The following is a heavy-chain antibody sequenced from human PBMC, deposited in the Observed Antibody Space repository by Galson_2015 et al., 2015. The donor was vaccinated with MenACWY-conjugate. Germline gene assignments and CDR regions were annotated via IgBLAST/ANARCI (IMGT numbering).Heavy chain of an antibody. Sequence: SLRLSCAASGFTFSSYGMHWVRQAPGKGLEWVAVISYDGSNKYYADSVKGRFTISRDNSKNTLYLQMNSLRAEDTAVYYCAKDSRIVGATYYGMDVWGQGTTVTVSS. CDR2: ISYDGSNK. V-gene: IGHV3-30*18. CDR1: GFTFSSYG. CDR3: AKDSRIVGATYYGMDV. D-gene: IGHD1-26*01. J-gene: IGHJ6*02.